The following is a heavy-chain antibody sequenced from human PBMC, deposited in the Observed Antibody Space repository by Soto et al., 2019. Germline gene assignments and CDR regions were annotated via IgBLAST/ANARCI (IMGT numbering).Heavy chain of an antibody. J-gene: IGHJ5*02. CDR2: IIPIFGTA. CDR3: ARVMVGWEHPGPFDP. Sequence: QVQLVQSGAEVKKPGSSVKVSCKASGGTFSSYAISWVRQAPGQGLEWMGGIIPIFGTANYAQKFQGRVTITADESTSTAYMELSRLRSEDTAVYYCARVMVGWEHPGPFDPWGQGTLVTVSS. D-gene: IGHD1-26*01. V-gene: IGHV1-69*01. CDR1: GGTFSSYA.